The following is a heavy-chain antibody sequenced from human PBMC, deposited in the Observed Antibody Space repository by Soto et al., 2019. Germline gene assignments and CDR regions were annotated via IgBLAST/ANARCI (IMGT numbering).Heavy chain of an antibody. D-gene: IGHD5-18*01. Sequence: EVQLLESGGDLVQPGGSLRLSCAASGFTFSSYAMTWVRQAPGKGLEWVSVILNTGGDTLYSDSVKGRFTISRDNFKDTLYLQMNSLRADDTAMYYCARASGDSYPGSRVFDSWGQGTRVTVSA. V-gene: IGHV3-23*01. CDR1: GFTFSSYA. J-gene: IGHJ4*02. CDR2: ILNTGGDT. CDR3: ARASGDSYPGSRVFDS.